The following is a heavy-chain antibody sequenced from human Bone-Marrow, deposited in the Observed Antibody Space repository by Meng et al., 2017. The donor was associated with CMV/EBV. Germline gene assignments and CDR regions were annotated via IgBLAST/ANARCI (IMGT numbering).Heavy chain of an antibody. J-gene: IGHJ4*02. CDR1: GFTFSTYS. V-gene: IGHV3-21*06. D-gene: IGHD1-26*01. CDR2: ISSSSSHI. Sequence: GESLKISCAASGFTFSTYSMNWVRQAPGKGLEWVSTISSSSSHIYYADSLKGRFTISRDDAKNSLYLQMNSLGAEDTAVYYCVRDWSGSRDYWGQGMLVTVSS. CDR3: VRDWSGSRDY.